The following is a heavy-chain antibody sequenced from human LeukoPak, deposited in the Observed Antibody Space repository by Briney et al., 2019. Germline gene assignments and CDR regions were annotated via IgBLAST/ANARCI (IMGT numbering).Heavy chain of an antibody. V-gene: IGHV1-18*01. J-gene: IGHJ6*03. Sequence: ASVKVSCKASGYTFNTYGITWVRQAPGQGLEWMGWISGYNGKTKYAQKLQDRVTMTTDTSTTTAYLELRSLRSDDPAVYYCARADLGGGYYYYYMDVWGKGTTVTVSS. CDR3: ARADLGGGYYYYYMDV. CDR2: ISGYNGKT. D-gene: IGHD3-16*01. CDR1: GYTFNTYG.